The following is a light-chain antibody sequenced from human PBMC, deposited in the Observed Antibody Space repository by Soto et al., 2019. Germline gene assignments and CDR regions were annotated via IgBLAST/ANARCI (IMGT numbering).Light chain of an antibody. Sequence: QSALTQPASVSGSPGQSITISCTGTSSDVGSYNLVSWYQQHPGKAPKLMIYEGSKRPSGVSNRFSGSKSGNTASLTISGLQAEDEADYSCCSYAGSSTLFGTGTKLTVL. CDR2: EGS. CDR3: CSYAGSSTL. CDR1: SSDVGSYNL. J-gene: IGLJ1*01. V-gene: IGLV2-23*01.